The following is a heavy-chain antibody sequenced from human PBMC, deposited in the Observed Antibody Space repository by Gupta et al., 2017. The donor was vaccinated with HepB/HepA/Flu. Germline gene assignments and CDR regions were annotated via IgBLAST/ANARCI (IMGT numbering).Heavy chain of an antibody. Sequence: EVQLVESGGGLVQPGGSLRLSCAASGFTFSSYWMHWVRQAPGKGLVWVSRINRDGSSTSYADSVKGRFTISRDNAKNTLYLQMNSLRAEDTAVYYCARALRLLEWPRQNYGMDVWGQGTTVTVSS. CDR3: ARALRLLEWPRQNYGMDV. D-gene: IGHD3-3*01. J-gene: IGHJ6*02. V-gene: IGHV3-74*02. CDR1: GFTFSSYW. CDR2: INRDGSST.